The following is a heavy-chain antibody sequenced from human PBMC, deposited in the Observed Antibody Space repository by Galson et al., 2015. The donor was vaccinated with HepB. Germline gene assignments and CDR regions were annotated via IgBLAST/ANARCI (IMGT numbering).Heavy chain of an antibody. V-gene: IGHV3-48*01. J-gene: IGHJ6*02. CDR2: ISAGSTTI. CDR3: ARNPSSYDYYNMDV. CDR1: GVTIPSYS. Sequence: SLRLSCAASGVTIPSYSMNWVRKAPGKGLEWLAYISAGSTTIYYADSVKGQFTISRDNAKNFLYLHMNSLRGEDTAVYYCARNPSSYDYYNMDVWGHGTTVTVSS.